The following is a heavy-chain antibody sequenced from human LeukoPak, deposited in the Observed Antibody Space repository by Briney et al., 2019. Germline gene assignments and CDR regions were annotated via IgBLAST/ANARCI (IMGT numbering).Heavy chain of an antibody. CDR3: AKAMSSTTWGIFDY. V-gene: IGHV3-23*01. J-gene: IGHJ4*02. Sequence: GGSLRLSCAAAGFTFSSYAVSWVRQAPGSVLDSISSISGSGETTYYADSVKGRFTSSRDNSKKTVYLQLSSLRAEDTAVYYCAKAMSSTTWGIFDYWGQGTMVTVSS. CDR1: GFTFSSYA. D-gene: IGHD2-2*01. CDR2: ISGSGETT.